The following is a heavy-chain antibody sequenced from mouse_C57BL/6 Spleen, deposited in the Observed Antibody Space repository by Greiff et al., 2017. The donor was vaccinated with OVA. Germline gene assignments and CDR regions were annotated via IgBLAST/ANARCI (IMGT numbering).Heavy chain of an antibody. CDR1: GFTFSSYA. Sequence: EVKLVESGEGLVKPGGSLKLSCAASGFTFSSYAMSWVRQTPEKRLEWVAYISSGGDYIYYADTVKGRFTISRDNARNTLYLQMSSLKSEDTAMYYCTRDAAYYYGSSGNAMDYWGQGTSVTVSS. J-gene: IGHJ4*01. CDR2: ISSGGDYI. V-gene: IGHV5-9-1*02. CDR3: TRDAAYYYGSSGNAMDY. D-gene: IGHD1-1*01.